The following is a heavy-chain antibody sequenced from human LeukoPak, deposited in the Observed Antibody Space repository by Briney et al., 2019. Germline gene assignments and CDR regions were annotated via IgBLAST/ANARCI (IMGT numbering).Heavy chain of an antibody. D-gene: IGHD1/OR15-1a*01. Sequence: SETLSLTCTVSGVSIGDYYWSWVRQPPGQGLEWIGWIYYSGSTNYNPSVRSRVTISVDTSRNQFSLRLNSVTAADTAQYYCARVKQINYYGMDVWGQGTTVTVSS. CDR2: IYYSGST. V-gene: IGHV4-59*01. J-gene: IGHJ6*02. CDR3: ARVKQINYYGMDV. CDR1: GVSIGDYY.